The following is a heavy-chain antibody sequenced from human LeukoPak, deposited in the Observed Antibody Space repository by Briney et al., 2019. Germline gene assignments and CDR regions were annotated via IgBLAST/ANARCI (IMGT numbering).Heavy chain of an antibody. CDR1: GFTFSSYA. CDR2: ISGSGGST. Sequence: PGGSLRLSCAASGFTFSSYAMSWVRQAPGKGLEWVSAISGSGGSTYYADSVKGRFTISRDNSKNTLYLQMNSLRAEDTAVYYCAKTAEGSTSGSYPYYFDYWGQGTLVTVSS. D-gene: IGHD1-26*01. J-gene: IGHJ4*02. V-gene: IGHV3-23*01. CDR3: AKTAEGSTSGSYPYYFDY.